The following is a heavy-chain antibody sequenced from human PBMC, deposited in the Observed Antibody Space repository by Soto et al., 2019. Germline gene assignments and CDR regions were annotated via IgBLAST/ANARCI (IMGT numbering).Heavy chain of an antibody. CDR3: YAGTTDAFDI. CDR1: GYTFTSYY. D-gene: IGHD1-7*01. Sequence: ASVKVSCKASGYTFTSYYMHWVRQAPGQGLEWMGIINPSGGSTSYAQKFQGRVAMTRDTSTSTVYMELSSLRSEDTAVYYCYAGTTDAFDIWGQGTMVTVSS. V-gene: IGHV1-46*01. CDR2: INPSGGST. J-gene: IGHJ3*02.